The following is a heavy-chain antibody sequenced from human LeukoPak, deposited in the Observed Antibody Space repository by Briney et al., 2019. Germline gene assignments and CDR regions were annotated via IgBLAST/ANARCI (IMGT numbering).Heavy chain of an antibody. CDR3: ARVRSYDGSGYYHLDY. V-gene: IGHV4-59*01. Sequence: PSETLSLTCTVSGGSISSYYWSWIRQPPGKGLEWIGYIYYSGSTNYNPSLKSRVTISVDTSKNQFSLKLSSVTAADTAVYYCARVRSYDGSGYYHLDYWGQGTLVTVSS. J-gene: IGHJ4*02. D-gene: IGHD3-22*01. CDR2: IYYSGST. CDR1: GGSISSYY.